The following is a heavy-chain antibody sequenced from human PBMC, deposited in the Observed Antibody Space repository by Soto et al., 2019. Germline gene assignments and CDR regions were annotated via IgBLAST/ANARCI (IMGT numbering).Heavy chain of an antibody. J-gene: IGHJ5*02. CDR3: ARARLSNDYGVPNWFDP. CDR1: GYTFTSYG. V-gene: IGHV1-18*01. Sequence: ASVKVSCKASGYTFTSYGISWVRQAPGQGLEWMGWISAYNGNTNYAQKLQGRVTMTTDTSTSTAYMELRSLRSDDTAVYYCARARLSNDYGVPNWFDPWGQGTLVTVSS. D-gene: IGHD4-17*01. CDR2: ISAYNGNT.